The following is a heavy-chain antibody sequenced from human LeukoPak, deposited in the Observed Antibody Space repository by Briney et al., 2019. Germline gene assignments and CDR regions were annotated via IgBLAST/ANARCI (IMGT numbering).Heavy chain of an antibody. V-gene: IGHV3-74*01. CDR3: ARVRVKFQQLELDY. CDR2: INSDGSST. CDR1: GFTFSGYW. Sequence: PGGSLRLSCAASGFTFSGYWMHWVRQAPGKGLVWVSRINSDGSSTSYADSVKGRFTISRDNAKNTLYLQMNSLRAEDTAVYYCARVRVKFQQLELDYWGQGTLVTVSS. J-gene: IGHJ4*02. D-gene: IGHD6-13*01.